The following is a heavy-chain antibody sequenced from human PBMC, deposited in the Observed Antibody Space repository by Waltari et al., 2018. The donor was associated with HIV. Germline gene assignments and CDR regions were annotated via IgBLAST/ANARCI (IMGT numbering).Heavy chain of an antibody. CDR3: ARAPVHLRGYFYYGMDV. D-gene: IGHD3-3*01. CDR1: GGSMTTNY. Sequence: QVQLQESGPGLVKQSETLSVTCNVSGGSMTTNYWSWIRQSQGKGLEWIGYFYPSGNINDNPSLKGRVTIVVDTSKNQFSRKLRSVTAADTAVYYCARAPVHLRGYFYYGMDVWGQGTTVTVSS. CDR2: FYPSGNI. J-gene: IGHJ6*02. V-gene: IGHV4-59*01.